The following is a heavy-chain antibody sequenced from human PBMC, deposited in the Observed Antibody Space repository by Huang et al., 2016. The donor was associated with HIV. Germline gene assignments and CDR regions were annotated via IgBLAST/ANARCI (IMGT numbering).Heavy chain of an antibody. J-gene: IGHJ6*03. CDR2: ICPGDFKT. Sequence: EVQMVQSGAEVKKTGESLKISCKGSGYSFTNYWIGGVRQLPGKGLEWLGAICPGDFKTRYSPPCQGQVSSAADKTISNVYLQWSSLQASDTAMYYCARGGGSSLYYSYMDVWGKGTTVTVSS. D-gene: IGHD6-13*01. CDR3: ARGGGSSLYYSYMDV. CDR1: GYSFTNYW. V-gene: IGHV5-51*03.